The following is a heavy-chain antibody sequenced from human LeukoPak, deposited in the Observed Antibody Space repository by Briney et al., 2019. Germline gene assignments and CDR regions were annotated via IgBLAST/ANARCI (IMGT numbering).Heavy chain of an antibody. V-gene: IGHV1-2*02. J-gene: IGHJ4*02. CDR3: ARGCSSTSCYYPS. CDR1: GYTFTSYD. Sequence: ASVKVSCKASGYTFTSYDINWVRQATGQGLEWMGWMNPNSGGTNYAQKFQGRVTMTRNTSISTAYMELSRLRSDDTAVYYCARGCSSTSCYYPSWGQGTLVTVSS. D-gene: IGHD2-2*01. CDR2: MNPNSGGT.